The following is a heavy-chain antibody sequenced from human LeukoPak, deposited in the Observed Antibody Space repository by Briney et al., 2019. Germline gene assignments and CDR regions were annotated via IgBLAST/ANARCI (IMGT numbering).Heavy chain of an antibody. CDR1: GGSISSHY. Sequence: SETLSLTCTVSGGSISSHYWSWIRQPPGKGLEWIGYIYYSGSTNYNPSLKSRVTISVDTSKNQFSLKLSSVTAADTAVYYCARQEKDYDILTGYLDWFDPWGQGTLVTVSS. D-gene: IGHD3-9*01. V-gene: IGHV4-59*08. J-gene: IGHJ5*02. CDR2: IYYSGST. CDR3: ARQEKDYDILTGYLDWFDP.